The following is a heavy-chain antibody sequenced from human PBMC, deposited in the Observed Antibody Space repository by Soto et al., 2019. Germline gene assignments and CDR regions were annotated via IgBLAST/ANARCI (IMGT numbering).Heavy chain of an antibody. CDR1: GFTFSNFN. CDR2: ISSSTTTI. D-gene: IGHD3-22*01. V-gene: IGHV3-48*02. Sequence: GGSLRLSCTASGFTFSNFNINWVRQAPGKGLEGISYISSSTTTIFYADSVKGRFTISRDNAKNSLYLQMNSLRDEDTAVYYCARETSTYYYDSSAYLGFDYWGQGTLVTVSS. CDR3: ARETSTYYYDSSAYLGFDY. J-gene: IGHJ4*02.